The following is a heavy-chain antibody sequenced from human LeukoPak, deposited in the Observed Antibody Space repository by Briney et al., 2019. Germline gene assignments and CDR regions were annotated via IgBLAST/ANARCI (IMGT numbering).Heavy chain of an antibody. J-gene: IGHJ6*02. CDR1: GGSISSGGYY. CDR3: ARARYCSSTSCYHKYYYYYGMDV. D-gene: IGHD2-2*01. CDR2: IYYSGST. V-gene: IGHV4-31*03. Sequence: SETLSLTCTVSGGSISSGGYYWSWIRQHPGKGLEWIGYIYYSGSTYYNPSLKSRVTISVDTSKNQFSLKLSSVTAADTAVYYCARARYCSSTSCYHKYYYYYGMDVWGQGTTVTVSS.